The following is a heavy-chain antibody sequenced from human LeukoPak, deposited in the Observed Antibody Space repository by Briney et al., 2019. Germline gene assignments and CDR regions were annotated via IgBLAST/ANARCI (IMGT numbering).Heavy chain of an antibody. D-gene: IGHD5-12*01. CDR2: IYYSWST. Sequence: SSETLSLTCTVSGGSISSYYWSWIRQPPGKGLEWIGYIYYSWSTNYNSSLKSRVAISLDTSKKQFSLKLSSVTAADTAMYYCARDRRYSPADYWCQGTLVTVSS. J-gene: IGHJ4*02. V-gene: IGHV4-59*12. CDR1: GGSISSYY. CDR3: ARDRRYSPADY.